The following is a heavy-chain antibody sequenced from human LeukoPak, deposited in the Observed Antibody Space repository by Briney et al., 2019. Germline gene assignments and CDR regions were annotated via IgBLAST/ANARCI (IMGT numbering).Heavy chain of an antibody. CDR3: ARDFSTSSWDN. V-gene: IGHV1-18*04. CDR1: GYTFSNYG. CDR2: VSNYDRRT. Sequence: ASVKVSCKASGYTFSNYGISWVRQAPGQGPEWMGWVSNYDRRTNYAQKVKGRVTMTTDTSTSTAYMELRSLRSDDTAVYYCARDFSTSSWDNWGQGTLVTVSS. D-gene: IGHD2-2*01. J-gene: IGHJ4*02.